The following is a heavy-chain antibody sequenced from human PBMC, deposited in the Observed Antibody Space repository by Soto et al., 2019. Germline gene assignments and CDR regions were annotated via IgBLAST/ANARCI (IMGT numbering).Heavy chain of an antibody. J-gene: IGHJ4*02. CDR3: ARSITFDWLFFDN. Sequence: SETLSLTCAVSGGSISRSNWWSRVRQPPGKGLEWIGEIYHSGSTNYNPSLKSRVTISVDKSKNQFSLNLSSLTAADTAVYYCARSITFDWLFFDNWGQGTLVTVSS. CDR1: GGSISRSNW. CDR2: IYHSGST. V-gene: IGHV4-4*02. D-gene: IGHD3-9*01.